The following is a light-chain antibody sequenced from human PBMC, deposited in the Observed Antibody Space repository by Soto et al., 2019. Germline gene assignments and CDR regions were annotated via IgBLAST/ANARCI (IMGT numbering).Light chain of an antibody. Sequence: MTQSPSSLSMSPGARATLSCRASQSFSSNLAWYQQKPGHAPRLLIYAASTMATGIPARFSGSGSGTDFTLTISSLQPEDFAAYYCQQHCSCPLTFGQGTRLEIK. CDR3: QQHCSCPLT. CDR2: AAS. J-gene: IGKJ5*01. CDR1: QSFSSN. V-gene: IGKV3-15*01.